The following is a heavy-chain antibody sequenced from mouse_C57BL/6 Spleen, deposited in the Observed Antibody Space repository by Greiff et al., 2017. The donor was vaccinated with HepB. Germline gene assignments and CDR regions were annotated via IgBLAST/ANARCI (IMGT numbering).Heavy chain of an antibody. CDR2: ISSGSSTI. V-gene: IGHV5-17*01. D-gene: IGHD2-4*01. CDR3: ARPFYYDYLSFAY. J-gene: IGHJ3*01. CDR1: GFTFSDYG. Sequence: EVQLVESGGGLVKPGGSLKLSCAASGFTFSDYGMHWVRQAPEKGLEWVAYISSGSSTIYYADTVKGRFTISRDNAKNTLFLQMTSLRSEDTAMYDCARPFYYDYLSFAYWGQGTLVTVSA.